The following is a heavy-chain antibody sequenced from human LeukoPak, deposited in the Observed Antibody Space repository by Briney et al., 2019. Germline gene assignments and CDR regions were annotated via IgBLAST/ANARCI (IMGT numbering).Heavy chain of an antibody. CDR2: VNHAGST. D-gene: IGHD6-19*01. CDR1: GESFSGYF. J-gene: IGHJ4*02. CDR3: ARPQADYAGGWKFFDY. Sequence: SETLPLTCAVYGESFSGYFWTWIRQPPGKGLEWIGEVNHAGSTNYNPSLKSRVTISGDTSKNQFSLKLSSVTAADTAVYYCARPQADYAGGWKFFDYWGQGTLVTVSS. V-gene: IGHV4-34*01.